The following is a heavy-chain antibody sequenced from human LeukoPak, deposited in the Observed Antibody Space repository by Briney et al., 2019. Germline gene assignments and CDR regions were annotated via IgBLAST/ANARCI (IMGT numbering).Heavy chain of an antibody. CDR3: AARIVVVPAAISRSMDYYYYYMDV. V-gene: IGHV3-23*01. CDR1: GFTFSSYS. Sequence: GGSLRLSCAASGFTFSSYSMSWVRQAPGRGLEWVSAICGSGGSTYYADSVKGRFSISRDNSKNTLYLQMNSLRAEDTAVYYCAARIVVVPAAISRSMDYYYYYMDVWGKGTTVTVSS. CDR2: ICGSGGST. D-gene: IGHD2-2*01. J-gene: IGHJ6*03.